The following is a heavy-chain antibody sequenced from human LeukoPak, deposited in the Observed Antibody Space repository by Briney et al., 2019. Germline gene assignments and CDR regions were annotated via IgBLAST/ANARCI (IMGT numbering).Heavy chain of an antibody. Sequence: GGSLILSCSSSGFTFSSYAISSVRQAPGKGLEWVSGIRTSGGSSTYADSVKGQFTIFRNNPRNTLYMEMKRLRAQAPALNYLSNMHPYLDGSGYWVQWGQGTLVTVSS. D-gene: IGHD3-22*01. CDR2: IRTSGGSS. CDR1: GFTFSSYA. CDR3: SNMHPYLDGSGYWVQ. J-gene: IGHJ4*02. V-gene: IGHV3-23*01.